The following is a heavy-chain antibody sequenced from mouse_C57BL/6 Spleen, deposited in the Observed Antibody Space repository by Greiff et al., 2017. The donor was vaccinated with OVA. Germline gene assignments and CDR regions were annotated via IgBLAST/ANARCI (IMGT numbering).Heavy chain of an antibody. CDR3: ASPLSGGAYAMDY. V-gene: IGHV1-64*01. D-gene: IGHD3-1*01. CDR2: IHPNSGST. CDR1: GYTFTSYW. Sequence: VQLQQPGAELVKPGASVKLSCKASGYTFTSYWMHWVKQRPGQGLEWIGMIHPNSGSTNYNEKFKSKATLTVDKSSSTAYMQLSSLTSEDSAVYYCASPLSGGAYAMDYWGQGTSVTVSS. J-gene: IGHJ4*01.